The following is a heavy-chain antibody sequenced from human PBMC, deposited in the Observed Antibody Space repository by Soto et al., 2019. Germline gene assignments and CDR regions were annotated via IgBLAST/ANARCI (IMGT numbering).Heavy chain of an antibody. CDR2: IYHGGTT. V-gene: IGHV4-38-2*02. D-gene: IGHD6-19*01. Sequence: SETLSLTCTVSGGSISSGSYWAWIRQPPGKGPEWIASIYHGGTTFYNPSLKSRITISVDTSNNQFSLKLTSVTAADTAVYYCARVHVMVVAGSTFDYWGHGTLVTAPQ. CDR3: ARVHVMVVAGSTFDY. CDR1: GGSISSGSY. J-gene: IGHJ4*01.